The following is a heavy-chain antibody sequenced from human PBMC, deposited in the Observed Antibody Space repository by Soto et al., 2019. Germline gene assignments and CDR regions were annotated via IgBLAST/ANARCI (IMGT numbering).Heavy chain of an antibody. J-gene: IGHJ5*02. CDR3: AREEERDPNWFDP. V-gene: IGHV6-1*01. Sequence: SQTLSLTCAISGDSVSSNSAAWNLIRQSPSRGLEWLGRTYYRSKWYNDYAVSVKSRITINPDTSKNQFSLQLNSVTPEDTAVYYCAREEERDPNWFDPWGQGTLVTVSS. CDR2: TYYRSKWYN. CDR1: GDSVSSNSAA.